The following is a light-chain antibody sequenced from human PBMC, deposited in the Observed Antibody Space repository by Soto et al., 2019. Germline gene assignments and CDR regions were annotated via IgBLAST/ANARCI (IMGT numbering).Light chain of an antibody. CDR3: KQYYSYPLT. J-gene: IGKJ4*01. V-gene: IGKV1-8*01. Sequence: AIRVTQSPSSLSASTGDRVTITCRASQGISSYLAWYQQKPGKAPKLLIYAASTLQSGVPSRFSGSGSGTDFTLTISCLQSEDFATYSCKQYYSYPLTFGGGTKVDIK. CDR1: QGISSY. CDR2: AAS.